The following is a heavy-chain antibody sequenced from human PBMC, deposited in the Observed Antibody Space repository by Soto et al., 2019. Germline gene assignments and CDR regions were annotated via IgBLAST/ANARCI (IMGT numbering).Heavy chain of an antibody. CDR1: GGSISSYY. J-gene: IGHJ4*02. V-gene: IGHV4-59*06. CDR2: MFYTGST. D-gene: IGHD5-12*01. CDR3: ARDNGYGHFDS. Sequence: SETLSLTCTVSGGSISSYYWSWIRQPPGKGLEWVGYMFYTGSTYYHPSLRSRVNISADTSKNQFSLRLSSVTPADTAVYYCARDNGYGHFDSWGQGTLVTVSS.